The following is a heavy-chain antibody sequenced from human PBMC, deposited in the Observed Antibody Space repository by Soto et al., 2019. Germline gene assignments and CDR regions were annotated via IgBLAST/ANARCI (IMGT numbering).Heavy chain of an antibody. CDR3: ARDPDSSGY. D-gene: IGHD3-22*01. CDR1: GFTFSSYG. Sequence: PWWSLRLCCSASGFTFSSYGMHWFRQAPGKGLEWVAVIWYDGSNKYYADSVKGRFTISRDNSKNTLYLQMNSLRAEDTAVYYCARDPDSSGYWGQGTLVTVS. CDR2: IWYDGSNK. J-gene: IGHJ4*02. V-gene: IGHV3-33*01.